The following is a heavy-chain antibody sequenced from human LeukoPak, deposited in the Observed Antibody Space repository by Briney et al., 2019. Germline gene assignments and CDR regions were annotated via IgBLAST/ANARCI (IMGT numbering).Heavy chain of an antibody. CDR2: IYYSGST. J-gene: IGHJ4*02. CDR3: ARQAGPYCTGTSCYLGY. CDR1: GGAISGSSYY. Sequence: QTLALTCTVSGGAISGSSYYLGWIRQPPGKGLEWIGRIYYSGSTYYNPSLKSRVTISVDTSKNQFSLNLSSVTAADTAVYYCARQAGPYCTGTSCYLGYWGKGTLAPVSS. V-gene: IGHV4-39*01. D-gene: IGHD2-2*01.